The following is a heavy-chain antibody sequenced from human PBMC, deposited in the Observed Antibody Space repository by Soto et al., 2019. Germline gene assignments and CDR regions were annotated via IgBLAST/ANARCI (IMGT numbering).Heavy chain of an antibody. CDR1: GYTFPSYG. Sequence: ASVKVSCKASGYTFPSYGISWVRQAPGQGLEWMGWISAYNGNTNYAQKLQGRVTMTTDTSTSTAYMELRSLRSDDTAVYYCASRVVAATWSWVSWGQGTLVTVSS. V-gene: IGHV1-18*01. CDR3: ASRVVAATWSWVS. CDR2: ISAYNGNT. J-gene: IGHJ4*02. D-gene: IGHD2-15*01.